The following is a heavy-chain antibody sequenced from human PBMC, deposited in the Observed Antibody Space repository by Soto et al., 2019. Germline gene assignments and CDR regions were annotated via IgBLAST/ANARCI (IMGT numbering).Heavy chain of an antibody. CDR3: ARLNTYYYDSSGLDY. CDR2: IYSGGST. Sequence: GGSLRLSCAASGFTVSSNYMSWVRQAPGKGLEWVSVIYSGGSTYYADSVKGRFTISRDNSKNTLYLQMNSLRAEDTAVYYCARLNTYYYDSSGLDYWGQGTLVTVSS. J-gene: IGHJ4*02. D-gene: IGHD3-22*01. CDR1: GFTVSSNY. V-gene: IGHV3-66*01.